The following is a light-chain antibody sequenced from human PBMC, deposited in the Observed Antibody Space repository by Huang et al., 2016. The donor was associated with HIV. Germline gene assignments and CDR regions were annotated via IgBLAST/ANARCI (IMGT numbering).Light chain of an antibody. CDR2: GAS. Sequence: EIVLTQSPGTLSLSPGERATLSCRASQSVSSNYLAWYQQKPGQAPSLLIYGASSRATGIPDRFRGSGSGTDFILTISRLEPEDFAVYYCQQYGSSPYTFGQGTKLEIK. V-gene: IGKV3-20*01. CDR3: QQYGSSPYT. J-gene: IGKJ2*01. CDR1: QSVSSNY.